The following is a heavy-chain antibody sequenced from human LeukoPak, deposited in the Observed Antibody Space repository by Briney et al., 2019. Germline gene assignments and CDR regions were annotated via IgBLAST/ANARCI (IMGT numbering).Heavy chain of an antibody. Sequence: SETLSLTCTVSSGSISSTSYYWGWIRQPPGKGLECIGSIFYSGTTYYNPSLKSRVTISVDTSKNQFSLKLSSVTAADTAVYYCARMFRSSWYINWFDPWGQGTLVTVSS. V-gene: IGHV4-39*07. J-gene: IGHJ5*02. D-gene: IGHD6-13*01. CDR2: IFYSGTT. CDR3: ARMFRSSWYINWFDP. CDR1: SGSISSTSYY.